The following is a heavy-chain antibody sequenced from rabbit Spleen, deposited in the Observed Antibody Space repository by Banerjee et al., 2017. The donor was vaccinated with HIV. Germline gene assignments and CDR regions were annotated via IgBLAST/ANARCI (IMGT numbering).Heavy chain of an antibody. CDR3: ARTADYHSYDL. CDR1: GFSFSRYYY. D-gene: IGHD2-1*01. V-gene: IGHV1S45*01. Sequence: QEQVVESRGGLVKPEGSLKLSCTASGFSFSRYYYMCWVRQAPGKGLEWIACIYIGGGNTYYASWAKGRFTISKTSTTVDLKMTSLTAADTATYFCARTADYHSYDLWGPGTLVTVS. J-gene: IGHJ4*01. CDR2: IYIGGGNT.